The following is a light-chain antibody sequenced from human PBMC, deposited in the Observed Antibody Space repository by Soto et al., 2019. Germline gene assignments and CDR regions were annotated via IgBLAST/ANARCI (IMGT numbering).Light chain of an antibody. CDR2: AAS. V-gene: IGKV1-39*01. Sequence: DIQMTQSPSSLSASVGERVTITCRASQSISRYFNWYQQKPGKAPKLLIYAASSLQSGVPSRFGASGSGTDFTLTISSLQPEDFATYYCQQTHSTPNTFGQGTKLEIK. CDR1: QSISRY. J-gene: IGKJ2*01. CDR3: QQTHSTPNT.